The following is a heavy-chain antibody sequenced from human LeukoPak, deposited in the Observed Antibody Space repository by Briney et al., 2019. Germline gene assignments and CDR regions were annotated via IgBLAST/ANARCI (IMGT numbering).Heavy chain of an antibody. CDR2: MNPKRGNT. D-gene: IGHD6-19*01. Sequence: ASVKVSCKASGYTFSSYDINWVRQATGQGLEWMGWMNPKRGNTGYAHKFQGRVTITRNTSITTAYMELSSLRSEDTAVYYCAKSSGWDLDAFDIWGKGTMVTVSS. V-gene: IGHV1-8*03. CDR3: AKSSGWDLDAFDI. CDR1: GYTFSSYD. J-gene: IGHJ3*02.